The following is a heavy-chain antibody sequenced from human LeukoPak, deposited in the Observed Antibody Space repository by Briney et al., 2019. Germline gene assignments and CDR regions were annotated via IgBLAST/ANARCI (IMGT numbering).Heavy chain of an antibody. J-gene: IGHJ6*02. CDR3: ARDHRSGTYGMDV. V-gene: IGHV4-34*09. D-gene: IGHD3-10*01. Sequence: SETLSLTCTVYGESFSGYSCTWIRQPPGKGLEWIAEVNHSGSTNYNPSLKSRVTISVDTSKNQFSLKLSSVTAADTAVYYCARDHRSGTYGMDVWGQGTTVTVSS. CDR2: VNHSGST. CDR1: GESFSGYS.